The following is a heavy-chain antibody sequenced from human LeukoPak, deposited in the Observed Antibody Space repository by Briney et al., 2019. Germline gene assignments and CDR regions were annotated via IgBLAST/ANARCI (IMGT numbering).Heavy chain of an antibody. CDR1: GGSISISSYY. CDR3: ASNWNYEEGFDY. V-gene: IGHV4-39*07. CDR2: INYSGST. J-gene: IGHJ4*02. Sequence: KPSETLSLTCTVSGGSISISSYYWGWIRQPPGKGLEWIGSINYSGSTYYNPSLKSRVTISVNTSKNQFSLKLSSVTAADTAVYYCASNWNYEEGFDYWGQGTLVTVSS. D-gene: IGHD1-7*01.